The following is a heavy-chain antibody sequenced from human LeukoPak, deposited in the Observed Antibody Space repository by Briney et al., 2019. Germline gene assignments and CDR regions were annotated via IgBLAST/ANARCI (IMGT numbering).Heavy chain of an antibody. V-gene: IGHV1-69*13. CDR3: ARVKGSGSDYYYYYYMDV. CDR2: IIPIFGTA. Sequence: SVKVSCKASGGTFSSYAISWVRQAPGQGLEWMGGIIPIFGTANYAQKFQGRVTITADESTSTAYMELSSLRSEDTAVYYCARVKGSGSDYYYYYYMDVWGKGTTVTISS. CDR1: GGTFSSYA. J-gene: IGHJ6*03. D-gene: IGHD3-10*01.